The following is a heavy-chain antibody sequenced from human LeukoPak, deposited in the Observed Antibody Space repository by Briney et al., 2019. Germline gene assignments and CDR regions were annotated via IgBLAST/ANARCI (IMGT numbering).Heavy chain of an antibody. D-gene: IGHD5-18*01. Sequence: PGGSLRLSCAASGLTFSSYWMHWVRQAPGKGLVWVSRINSDGSSTSYADSVKGRFTISRDNAKNTLYLQMNSLRAEDTAVYYCAREEQLWLKAFDIWGQGTMVTVSS. V-gene: IGHV3-74*01. CDR1: GLTFSSYW. CDR3: AREEQLWLKAFDI. J-gene: IGHJ3*02. CDR2: INSDGSST.